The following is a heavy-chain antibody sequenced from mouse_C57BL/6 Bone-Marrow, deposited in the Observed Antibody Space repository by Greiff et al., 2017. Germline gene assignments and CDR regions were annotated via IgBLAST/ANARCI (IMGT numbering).Heavy chain of an antibody. V-gene: IGHV5-17*01. J-gene: IGHJ4*01. CDR2: ISSGSSTL. Sequence: EVPVVESGGGLVKPGGSLKLSCAASGFTFSDYGMHWVRQAPEKGLEWVAYISSGSSTLYYADTVQGRFTISRDNAKNTLFLQMTSLRSEDTAMYYCARGLGAMDYGGQGTSVTVSS. D-gene: IGHD3-1*01. CDR3: ARGLGAMDY. CDR1: GFTFSDYG.